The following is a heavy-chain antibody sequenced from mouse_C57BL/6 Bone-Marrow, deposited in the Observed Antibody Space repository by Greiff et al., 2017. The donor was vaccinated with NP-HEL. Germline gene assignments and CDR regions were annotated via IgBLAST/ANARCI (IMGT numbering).Heavy chain of an antibody. D-gene: IGHD2-4*01. CDR3: AGVRIYYDYDEGFDY. Sequence: EVKLVESGGGLVKPGGSLKLSCAASGFTFSSYAMSWVRQTPEKRLEWVATISDGGSYTYYPDNVKGRFTISRDNAKNNLYLQMSHLKSEDTAMYYCAGVRIYYDYDEGFDYWGQGTTLTVSS. CDR2: ISDGGSYT. V-gene: IGHV5-4*03. CDR1: GFTFSSYA. J-gene: IGHJ2*01.